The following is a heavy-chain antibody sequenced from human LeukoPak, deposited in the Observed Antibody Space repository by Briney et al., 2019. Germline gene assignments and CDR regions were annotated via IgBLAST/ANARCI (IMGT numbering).Heavy chain of an antibody. CDR2: IWYDGSNK. CDR1: GLTFSDYG. CDR3: AREGSPDAFDI. V-gene: IGHV3-33*01. J-gene: IGHJ3*02. D-gene: IGHD1-26*01. Sequence: TGGSLRLSCAASGLTFSDYGIHWVRQAPGKGLEWVAVIWYDGSNKYYADSVKSRFTISRDNSKKTLYLQMNSLRAEDTAVYYCAREGSPDAFDIWGQGTMVTVSS.